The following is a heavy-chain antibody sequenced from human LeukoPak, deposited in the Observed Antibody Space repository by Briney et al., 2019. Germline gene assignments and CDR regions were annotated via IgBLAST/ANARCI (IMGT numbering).Heavy chain of an antibody. D-gene: IGHD2-2*02. J-gene: IGHJ4*02. CDR1: GGIFSSYA. CDR2: IIPIFGTA. V-gene: IGHV1-69*01. CDR3: ATCARNYYCYRFDY. Sequence: SVKVSCKASGGIFSSYAISWVRQAPGQGLEWMGGIIPIFGTANYAQKFQGRVTITADESTSTAYMELSSLRSEDTAVYYCATCARNYYCYRFDYWGQGTLVTVSS.